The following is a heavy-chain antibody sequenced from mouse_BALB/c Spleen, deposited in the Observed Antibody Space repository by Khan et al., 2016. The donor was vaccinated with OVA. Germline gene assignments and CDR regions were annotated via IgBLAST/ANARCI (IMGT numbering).Heavy chain of an antibody. CDR3: ARKNGSDFDY. J-gene: IGHJ2*01. CDR2: INPHIGET. CDR1: GYSFTGYL. V-gene: IGHV1-20*02. D-gene: IGHD1-1*01. Sequence: VQLKQSGPELVKPGASVKISCKASGYSFTGYLMNWVMQSHRKSLEWIGRINPHIGETFYNQKFKDKATLTVDESSRTAHMELRSLASEDSAVYYCARKNGSDFDYWGQGTTLTVSS.